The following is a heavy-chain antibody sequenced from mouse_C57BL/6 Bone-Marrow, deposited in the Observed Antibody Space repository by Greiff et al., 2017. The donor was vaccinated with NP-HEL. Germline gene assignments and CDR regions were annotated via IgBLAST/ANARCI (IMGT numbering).Heavy chain of an antibody. V-gene: IGHV5-16*01. CDR1: GFTFSDYY. Sequence: EVKLQESEGGLVQPGSSMKLSCTASGFTFSDYYMAWVRQVPEKGLEWVANINYDGSSTYYLDSLKGRFIISRDNAKNILYLQMSSLKSEDTATYYCARDSYYYGSSPYAMDYWGQGTSVTVSS. CDR3: ARDSYYYGSSPYAMDY. J-gene: IGHJ4*01. CDR2: INYDGSST. D-gene: IGHD1-1*01.